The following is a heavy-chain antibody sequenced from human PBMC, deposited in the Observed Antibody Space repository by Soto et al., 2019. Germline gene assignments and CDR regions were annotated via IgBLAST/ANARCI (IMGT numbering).Heavy chain of an antibody. CDR3: ARARSDSSRADSFDV. V-gene: IGHV3-53*01. D-gene: IGHD6-25*01. Sequence: PGGSLRLSCAVSGVTVSNTYMSWGRHATGKGLEWVAVIYRGVSTHYADSVKGRFTISRDDSKNTIYLQMNSLRAEATAVYYCARARSDSSRADSFDVWGQGTRVT. CDR2: IYRGVST. J-gene: IGHJ3*01. CDR1: GVTVSNTY.